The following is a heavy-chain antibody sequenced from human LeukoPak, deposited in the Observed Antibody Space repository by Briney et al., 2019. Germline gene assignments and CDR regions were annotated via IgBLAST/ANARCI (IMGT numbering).Heavy chain of an antibody. V-gene: IGHV5-51*01. Sequence: GESLKISCKGSGYSFTSYWIGWVRQMPGKGLEGMGIIYPGDSDTRYSPSFQGQVTMSVDKSISTAYLQWSSLKASDTAMYYCASPYPREYCSTSSCYFNYWGQGTLVTVSS. CDR2: IYPGDSDT. J-gene: IGHJ4*02. CDR1: GYSFTSYW. CDR3: ASPYPREYCSTSSCYFNY. D-gene: IGHD2-2*01.